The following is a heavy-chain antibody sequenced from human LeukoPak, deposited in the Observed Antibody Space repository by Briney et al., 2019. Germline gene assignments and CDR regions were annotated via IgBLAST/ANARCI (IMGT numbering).Heavy chain of an antibody. CDR2: TYSGGRT. V-gene: IGHV3-53*01. CDR3: ARVYYGSGSLHYYYYYMDV. CDR1: GFTVSNNY. D-gene: IGHD3-10*01. J-gene: IGHJ6*03. Sequence: PGGSLRLSCAASGFTVSNNYMSWVRQAPGKGLEWVSVTYSGGRTYYADSVKGRFTISRDNSKNTLYPQMNSLRAEDTAVYYCARVYYGSGSLHYYYYYMDVWGKGTTVTVSS.